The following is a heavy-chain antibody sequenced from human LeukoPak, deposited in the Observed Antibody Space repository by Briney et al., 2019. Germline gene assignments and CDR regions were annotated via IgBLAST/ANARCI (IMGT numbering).Heavy chain of an antibody. J-gene: IGHJ4*02. CDR2: ISGSGGST. Sequence: GGSLRLSCAASGFTFSSHLMSWVRQAPGKGLEWVSAISGSGGSTYYADSVKGRFTISRDNSKNTLYLQMNSLRAEDTAVYYCAKGGYKVPPYCSSTSCYALYFDYWGQGTLVTVSS. V-gene: IGHV3-23*01. CDR3: AKGGYKVPPYCSSTSCYALYFDY. D-gene: IGHD2-2*01. CDR1: GFTFSSHL.